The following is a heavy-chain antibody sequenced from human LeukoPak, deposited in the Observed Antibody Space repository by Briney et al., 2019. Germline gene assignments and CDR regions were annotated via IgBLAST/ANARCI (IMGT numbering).Heavy chain of an antibody. V-gene: IGHV4-39*07. CDR3: ARGPYYFDS. CDR2: IYYSGGN. CDR1: GGSISSSGYY. J-gene: IGHJ4*02. Sequence: SETLSLTCTVSGGSISSSGYYWGWIRQPPGRGLEWIGSIYYSGGNYYNPSLNSRVTISVDTSKNQFSLRLSSVTATDTAVYYCARGPYYFDSWGPGTLVTVSS.